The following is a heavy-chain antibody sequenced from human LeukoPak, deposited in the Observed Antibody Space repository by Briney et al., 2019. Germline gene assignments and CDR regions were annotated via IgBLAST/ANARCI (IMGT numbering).Heavy chain of an antibody. CDR2: MNPNSGNT. CDR3: ARGVRYYDFWSGYYSPDAFDI. V-gene: IGHV1-8*03. J-gene: IGHJ3*02. D-gene: IGHD3-3*01. CDR1: GYTFTSYD. Sequence: GASVKVSCKASGYTFTSYDINWVRQATGQGLEWMGWMNPNSGNTGCAQKFQGRVTITRNTSISTAYMELSSLRSEDTAVYYCARGVRYYDFWSGYYSPDAFDIWGQGTMVTVSS.